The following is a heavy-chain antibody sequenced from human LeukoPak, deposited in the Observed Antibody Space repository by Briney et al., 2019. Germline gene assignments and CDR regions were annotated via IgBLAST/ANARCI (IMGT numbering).Heavy chain of an antibody. Sequence: ASVKVSCKASGGTFSSYAISWVRQAPGQGLEWMGGIIPLFGTANYAQKFQGRVTVTADESTSTAYMEQSSLRSEDTAVYYCARARRDCTNGVCPFYYYMDVWGKGTTVTVPS. D-gene: IGHD2-8*01. CDR2: IIPLFGTA. CDR1: GGTFSSYA. J-gene: IGHJ6*03. CDR3: ARARRDCTNGVCPFYYYMDV. V-gene: IGHV1-69*13.